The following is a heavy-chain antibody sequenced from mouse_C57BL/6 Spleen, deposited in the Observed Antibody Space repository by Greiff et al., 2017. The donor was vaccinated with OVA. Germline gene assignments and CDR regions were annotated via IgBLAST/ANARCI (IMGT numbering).Heavy chain of an antibody. CDR2: IYPSDSET. D-gene: IGHD4-1*01. CDR1: GYTFTSYW. Sequence: VQLQQSGAELVRPGSSVKLSCKASGYTFTSYWMDWVKQRPGQGLEWIGNIYPSDSETHYNQKFKDKATLTVDKSSSTAYMQLSSLTSEDSAVYYCARHWEGYFDVWGTGTTVTVSS. V-gene: IGHV1-61*01. CDR3: ARHWEGYFDV. J-gene: IGHJ1*03.